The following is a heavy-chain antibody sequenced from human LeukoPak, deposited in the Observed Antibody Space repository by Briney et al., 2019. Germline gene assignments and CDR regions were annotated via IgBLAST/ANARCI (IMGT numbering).Heavy chain of an antibody. J-gene: IGHJ5*02. CDR2: IYYSGST. CDR1: GGSINSGDYY. V-gene: IGHV4-39*01. CDR3: ARHEGITMVRGVMNRNNWFDP. D-gene: IGHD3-10*01. Sequence: SETLSLTCTVSGGSINSGDYYWVWIRQPPGKGLEWIGSIYYSGSTSYNPSLKSRVTISVDTSKNQFSLKLSSVTAADTAVYYCARHEGITMVRGVMNRNNWFDPWGQGTLVTVSS.